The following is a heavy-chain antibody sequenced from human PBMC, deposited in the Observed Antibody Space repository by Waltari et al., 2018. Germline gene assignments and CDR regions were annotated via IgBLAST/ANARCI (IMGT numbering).Heavy chain of an antibody. D-gene: IGHD3-10*01. CDR2: IYTSGST. CDR3: AGDFSV. J-gene: IGHJ4*02. Sequence: QVQLQESGPGLVKPSQTLSLTCTVSGDSISSGFYYWSWIRQPAGKRLEWIGRIYTSGSTNYNPSLRSRVTISVDTSKNQFSLKLNSVIAADTAVYYCAGDFSVWGQGTLVTVSS. CDR1: GDSISSGFYY. V-gene: IGHV4-61*02.